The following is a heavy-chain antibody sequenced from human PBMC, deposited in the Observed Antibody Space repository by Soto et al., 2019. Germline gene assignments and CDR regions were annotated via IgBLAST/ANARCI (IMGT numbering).Heavy chain of an antibody. CDR3: AKGARPIVGATLFDY. Sequence: GGSLRLSCAASGFTFSSYGMHWVRQAPGKGREWVAVISYDGSNKYYADSVKGRFTISRDNSKNTLYLQMNSLRAEDTAVYYCAKGARPIVGATLFDYWGQGTLVTVSS. J-gene: IGHJ4*02. D-gene: IGHD1-26*01. CDR1: GFTFSSYG. V-gene: IGHV3-30*18. CDR2: ISYDGSNK.